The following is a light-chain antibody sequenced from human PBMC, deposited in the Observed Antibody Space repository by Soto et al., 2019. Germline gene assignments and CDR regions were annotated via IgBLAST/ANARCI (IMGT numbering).Light chain of an antibody. CDR3: LQDYGDSWT. CDR1: QGISRY. CDR2: AAS. V-gene: IGKV1-9*01. Sequence: IQLTQSPSSLSASVGDSVTITCRASQGISRYLSWYQQKPGRAPKLLISAASTLQSGVPARFSGSGSGTEFTLTISSLQPEDFASYYCLQDYGDSWTFGQGTKVEIE. J-gene: IGKJ1*01.